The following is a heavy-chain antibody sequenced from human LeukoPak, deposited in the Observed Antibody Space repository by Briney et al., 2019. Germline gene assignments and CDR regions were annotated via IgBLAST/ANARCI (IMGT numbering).Heavy chain of an antibody. CDR1: DGSITND. V-gene: IGHV4-59*01. Sequence: SETLSLTFTVSDGSITNDWSWVRQPPGKGLEFIGHVHYSGTTNYNPSLRSRVTISIDTSKKHFFLKLKSVTAADTAVYYCATGYGDFRVEGRYLGQGTLVTVSS. J-gene: IGHJ4*02. CDR3: ATGYGDFRVEGRY. D-gene: IGHD4-17*01. CDR2: VHYSGTT.